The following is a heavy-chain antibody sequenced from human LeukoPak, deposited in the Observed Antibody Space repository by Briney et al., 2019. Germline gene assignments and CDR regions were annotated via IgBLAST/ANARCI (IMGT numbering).Heavy chain of an antibody. V-gene: IGHV4-59*12. J-gene: IGHJ5*02. Sequence: PSETLSLTCTVSGGSISSYYWSWIRQPPGKGLEWIGYIYYSGSTNYNPSLKSRVTISVDTSKNQFSLKLSSVTAADTAVYYCARGGELRYFRKEGFSWGQGTLVTVSS. D-gene: IGHD3-9*01. CDR2: IYYSGST. CDR1: GGSISSYY. CDR3: ARGGELRYFRKEGFS.